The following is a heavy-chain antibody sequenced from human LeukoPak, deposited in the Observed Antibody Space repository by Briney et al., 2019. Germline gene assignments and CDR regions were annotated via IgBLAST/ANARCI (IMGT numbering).Heavy chain of an antibody. CDR2: IYYSGST. J-gene: IGHJ2*01. CDR1: GGSISSYY. D-gene: IGHD5-24*01. Sequence: SETLSLTCTVSGGSISSYYWSWLRQPPGKGLEWIGYIYYSGSTNYNPSLKSRVTISVDTSKHQFSLKLSSVTAADTAVYYCARVPKEDGYKKPHWYFDLWGRGTLVTVSS. CDR3: ARVPKEDGYKKPHWYFDL. V-gene: IGHV4-59*01.